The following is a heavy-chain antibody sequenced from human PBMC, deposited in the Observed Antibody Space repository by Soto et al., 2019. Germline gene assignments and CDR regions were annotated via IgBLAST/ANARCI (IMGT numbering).Heavy chain of an antibody. D-gene: IGHD3-9*01. CDR3: ARARVVRYFDWLPRPSGFDP. Sequence: SETLSLTCTVSGGSISSGGYYWSWIRQHPGKGLEWIGYIYYSGSTYYNPSLKSRVTISVDTSKNQFSLKLSSVTAADTAVYYCARARVVRYFDWLPRPSGFDPWGQGTLVTVSS. CDR2: IYYSGST. V-gene: IGHV4-31*03. CDR1: GGSISSGGYY. J-gene: IGHJ5*02.